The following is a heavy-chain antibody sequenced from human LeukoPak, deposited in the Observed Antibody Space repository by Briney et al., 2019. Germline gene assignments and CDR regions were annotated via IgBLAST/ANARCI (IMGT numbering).Heavy chain of an antibody. V-gene: IGHV4-39*07. J-gene: IGHJ4*02. CDR1: GGSISSNSYY. Sequence: SETLSLTCTVSGGSISSNSYYWGWIRQPPGKGLEWIGSIYYSGSTYYNPSLKSRVTISVDTSKNQFSLKLSSVTAADTAVYYCARGYLFGGNYVNGGFDYWGQGSLVTVSS. CDR3: ARGYLFGGNYVNGGFDY. D-gene: IGHD4-23*01. CDR2: IYYSGST.